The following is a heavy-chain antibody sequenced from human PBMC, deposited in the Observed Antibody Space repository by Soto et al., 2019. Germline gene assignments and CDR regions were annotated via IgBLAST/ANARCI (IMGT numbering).Heavy chain of an antibody. CDR1: GFTFSSYG. J-gene: IGHJ4*02. CDR3: LSDTLWFGESAAPLVDY. Sequence: QVQLVESGGGVVQPGRSLRLSCAASGFTFSSYGMHWVRQAPGKGLEWVAVIWYDGSNKYYADSVKGRFTISRDNSKNTLYLQMNSLRAEDTAVYNRLSDTLWFGESAAPLVDYWGQGTLVTVSS. D-gene: IGHD3-10*01. CDR2: IWYDGSNK. V-gene: IGHV3-33*01.